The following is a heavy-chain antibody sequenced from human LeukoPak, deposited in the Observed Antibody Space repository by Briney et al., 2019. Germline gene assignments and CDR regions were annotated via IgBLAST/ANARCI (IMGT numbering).Heavy chain of an antibody. Sequence: GASVKASCKASGHTFTSYYMHWVRQAPGQGLEWRGIINPSGGSTSYAQKFQARVTMTRDMSTSTGYMELSRLRSEDTAVYYCARDPTPTVTTFDYWGQGTLVTVSS. D-gene: IGHD4-17*01. V-gene: IGHV1-46*01. CDR1: GHTFTSYY. CDR3: ARDPTPTVTTFDY. J-gene: IGHJ4*02. CDR2: INPSGGST.